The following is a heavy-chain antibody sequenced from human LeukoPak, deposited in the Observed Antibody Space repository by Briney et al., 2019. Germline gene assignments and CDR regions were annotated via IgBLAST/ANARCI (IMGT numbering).Heavy chain of an antibody. Sequence: GGSLRLSCAASGFTFSNAWMSSVRQAPGKGLEWVGRIKSKTDGGTTDYAAPVKGRFTISRDDSKNTLYLQTNSLKIEDTAVYYCTTDLRVLLWFGELNYMDVWGKGTTVTVSS. V-gene: IGHV3-15*01. D-gene: IGHD3-10*01. CDR1: GFTFSNAW. CDR2: IKSKTDGGTT. CDR3: TTDLRVLLWFGELNYMDV. J-gene: IGHJ6*03.